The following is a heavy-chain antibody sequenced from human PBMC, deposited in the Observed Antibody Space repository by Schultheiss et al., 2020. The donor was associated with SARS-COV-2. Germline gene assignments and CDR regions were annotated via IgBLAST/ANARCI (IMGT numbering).Heavy chain of an antibody. V-gene: IGHV4-61*01. J-gene: IGHJ4*02. CDR2: IYYSGST. Sequence: SETLSLTCTVSGGSISSSSYYWSWIRQPPGKGLEWIGYIYYSGSTNYNPSLKSRVTISVDTSKNQFSLKLSSVTAADTAVYYCARAGNTAMAIDYWGQGTLVTVSS. CDR1: GGSISSSSYY. CDR3: ARAGNTAMAIDY. D-gene: IGHD5-18*01.